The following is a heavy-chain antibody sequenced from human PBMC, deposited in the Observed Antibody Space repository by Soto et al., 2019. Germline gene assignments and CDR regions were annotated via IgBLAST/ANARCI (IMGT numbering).Heavy chain of an antibody. J-gene: IGHJ5*02. V-gene: IGHV3-23*01. CDR1: GFTFSSYA. CDR3: AKYALEDTAMPREPNREKNWFDP. D-gene: IGHD5-18*01. CDR2: ISGSGGST. Sequence: GGSLRLSCAASGFTFSSYAMSWVRQAPGKGLEWVSAISGSGGSTYYADSVKGRFTISRDNSKNTLYLQMNSLRAEDTAVYYCAKYALEDTAMPREPNREKNWFDPWGQGTLVTVSS.